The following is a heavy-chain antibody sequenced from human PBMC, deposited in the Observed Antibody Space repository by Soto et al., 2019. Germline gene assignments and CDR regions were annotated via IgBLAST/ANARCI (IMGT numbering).Heavy chain of an antibody. V-gene: IGHV3-7*03. D-gene: IGHD3-10*01. CDR1: GFTFSSYW. CDR3: ARFPYGSGSFRFDY. Sequence: GGSLRLSCAASGFTFSSYWMSWVRQAPGKGLEWVANIKQDGSEKYYVDSVKGRFTISRDNAKNSLYLQMNSLRAEDTAVYYCARFPYGSGSFRFDYWGQGTLVTVSS. CDR2: IKQDGSEK. J-gene: IGHJ4*02.